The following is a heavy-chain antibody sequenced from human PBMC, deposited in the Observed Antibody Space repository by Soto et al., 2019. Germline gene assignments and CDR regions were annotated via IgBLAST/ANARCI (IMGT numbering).Heavy chain of an antibody. CDR1: GFTFSSDW. CDR2: IKQDGSEK. J-gene: IGHJ5*02. V-gene: IGHV3-7*01. D-gene: IGHD2-2*01. Sequence: GGSLRLSCAASGFTFSSDWKSWVRQAPGKGLEWVANIKQDGSEKYYVDSVKGRFTISRDNAKNSLYLQMNSLRAEDTAVYYCARDLDPSLFGPWGQGTLVTVSS. CDR3: ARDLDPSLFGP.